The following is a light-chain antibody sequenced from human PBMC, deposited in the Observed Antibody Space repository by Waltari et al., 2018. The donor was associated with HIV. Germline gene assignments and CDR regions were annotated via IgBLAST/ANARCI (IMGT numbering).Light chain of an antibody. CDR2: GNS. J-gene: IGLJ2*01. CDR3: QSYDTSLSGSGV. CDR1: STNIGAVYD. V-gene: IGLV1-40*01. Sequence: QPVLTPPPPVSGAPGQTVTIPCTGSSTNIGAVYDVHRHQQLPGRAPRVLIYGNSNRPSGVPDRFSGSKSGTSASLAITGLQAEDEADYYCQSYDTSLSGSGVFGGGTKLTVL.